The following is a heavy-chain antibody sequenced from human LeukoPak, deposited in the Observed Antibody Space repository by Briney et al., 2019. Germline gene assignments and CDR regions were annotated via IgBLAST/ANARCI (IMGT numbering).Heavy chain of an antibody. CDR3: ARPAKYYYYYYMDV. V-gene: IGHV3-48*01. Sequence: GGSLRLSCAASGFTFSSYSMNWVRQAPGKGLEWVSYISSSSSTIYYADSVKGRFTISRDNAKNSLYLQMNSLRAEDTAVYYCARPAKYYYYYYMDVWGKGTTVTVSS. CDR1: GFTFSSYS. CDR2: ISSSSSTI. J-gene: IGHJ6*03.